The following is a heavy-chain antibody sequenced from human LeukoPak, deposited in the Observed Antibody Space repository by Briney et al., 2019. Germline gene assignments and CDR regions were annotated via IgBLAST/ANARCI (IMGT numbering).Heavy chain of an antibody. D-gene: IGHD3-22*01. J-gene: IGHJ4*02. CDR2: TNWNGGSI. CDR1: GFTFDDYG. V-gene: IGHV3-20*04. Sequence: GGSVRLSCVASGFTFDDYGMGWVRQVPGKGLEWVSGTNWNGGSIGYADSVKGRFTISRDNAKNSLYLQMNSLRAEDTAFYYCARGTEVYYDSSSYYSYWGQGTLVTVSS. CDR3: ARGTEVYYDSSSYYSY.